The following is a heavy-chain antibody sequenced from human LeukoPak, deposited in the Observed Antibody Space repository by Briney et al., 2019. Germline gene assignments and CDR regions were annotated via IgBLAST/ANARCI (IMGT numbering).Heavy chain of an antibody. CDR3: ARNRADGSGTYYEKNPLNFDS. CDR1: TGSFSGFY. Sequence: SETMSLACAVYTGSFSGFYWSWIRQPPGKGLEWIGEINHSGSTNYNPSLKSRITVSVDTSKNQFSLKVRSVTAAGTAMYYCARNRADGSGTYYEKNPLNFDSWGQGTLVTVSS. D-gene: IGHD3-10*01. CDR2: INHSGST. J-gene: IGHJ4*02. V-gene: IGHV4-34*01.